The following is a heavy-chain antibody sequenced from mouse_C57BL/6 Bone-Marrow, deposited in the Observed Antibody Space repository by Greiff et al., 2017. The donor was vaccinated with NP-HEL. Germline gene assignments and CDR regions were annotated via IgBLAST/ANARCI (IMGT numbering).Heavy chain of an antibody. CDR1: GFTFSSYF. CDR3: AREGGLRRRTYAMDY. Sequence: EVKLMESEGGLVQPGSSMKLSCTASGFTFSSYFMALVRQFPEKVLEWVANINYVGISTYYLDSLKSRFIISRDNAKNILYLQMSSLKSEDTATYYCAREGGLRRRTYAMDYWGQGTSVTVSS. J-gene: IGHJ4*01. CDR2: INYVGIST. D-gene: IGHD2-4*01. V-gene: IGHV5-16*01.